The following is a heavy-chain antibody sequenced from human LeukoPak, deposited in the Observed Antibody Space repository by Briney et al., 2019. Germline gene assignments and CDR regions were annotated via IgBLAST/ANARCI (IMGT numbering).Heavy chain of an antibody. V-gene: IGHV4-34*01. Sequence: PSETLSLTCAVYGGSFSGYYWSWIRQPPGKGLEWIGEINHSGSTNYNPSLKSRVTISVDTSKNQFSLKLSSVTAADTAVYYCASQGPIVVVPAAPFDIWGQGTMVTVSS. D-gene: IGHD2-2*01. CDR1: GGSFSGYY. J-gene: IGHJ3*02. CDR2: INHSGST. CDR3: ASQGPIVVVPAAPFDI.